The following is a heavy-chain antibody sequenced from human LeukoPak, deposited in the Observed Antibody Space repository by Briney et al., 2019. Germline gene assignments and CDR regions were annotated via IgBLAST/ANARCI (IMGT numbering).Heavy chain of an antibody. D-gene: IGHD3-10*01. CDR2: ISTDGGTT. CDR3: AKDSGSYRGFDY. CDR1: GFSFGSYA. J-gene: IGHJ4*02. Sequence: PGGSLRLSCAASGFSFGSYAMSWVRQTPGKGLEWVSAISTDGGTTSYADSVKGRFTISRDNSKNTLYLQMNSLRAEDTAVYYCAKDSGSYRGFDYWGQGTLVTVSS. V-gene: IGHV3-23*01.